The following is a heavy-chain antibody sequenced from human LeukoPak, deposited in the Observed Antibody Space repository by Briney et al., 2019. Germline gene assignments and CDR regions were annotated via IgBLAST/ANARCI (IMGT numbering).Heavy chain of an antibody. CDR1: GFAFSTYA. Sequence: HPGGSLRLSCASSGFAFSTYAMSWVRQAPGKGLEWVSAISGSGGNTYYADSVNGRFTISRDNSKNALYLKMSSLRAEDTAVYYCAPLGSTVDYCGQGTLVTVSS. J-gene: IGHJ4*02. CDR2: ISGSGGNT. V-gene: IGHV3-23*01. CDR3: APLGSTVDY.